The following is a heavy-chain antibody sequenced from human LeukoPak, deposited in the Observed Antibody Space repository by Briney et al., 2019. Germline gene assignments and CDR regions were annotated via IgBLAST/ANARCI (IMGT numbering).Heavy chain of an antibody. Sequence: PGGSLRLSCAASGFTFSSYAMSWVRQAPGKGLEWVSAISGSGGSTYYADSVKGRFTISRDNSKNTLYLQMNSLRAEDTAVYYCARVLSRGVRGVIRGDAFDIWGQGTMVTVSS. CDR3: ARVLSRGVRGVIRGDAFDI. J-gene: IGHJ3*02. CDR1: GFTFSSYA. D-gene: IGHD3-10*01. CDR2: ISGSGGST. V-gene: IGHV3-23*01.